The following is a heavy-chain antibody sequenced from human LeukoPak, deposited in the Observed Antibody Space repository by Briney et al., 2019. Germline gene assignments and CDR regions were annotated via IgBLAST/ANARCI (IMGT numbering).Heavy chain of an antibody. Sequence: ASVKVSCKASGYTFTGYYVHWVRQAPGQGLEWMGWINPNSGGTNYAQKFQGRVTMTRDTSISTAYMELSRLRSDDTAVYYCARYSSSWYYFDYWGQGTLVTVSS. V-gene: IGHV1-2*02. CDR3: ARYSSSWYYFDY. CDR2: INPNSGGT. D-gene: IGHD6-13*01. CDR1: GYTFTGYY. J-gene: IGHJ4*02.